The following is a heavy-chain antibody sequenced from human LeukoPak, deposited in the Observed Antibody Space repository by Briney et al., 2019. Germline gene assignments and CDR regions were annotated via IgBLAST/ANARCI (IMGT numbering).Heavy chain of an antibody. CDR2: IRSKANNYAT. J-gene: IGHJ4*02. Sequence: GGSLRLSCVASGFTFGDNWMNWVRQASGKGLEWVGRIRSKANNYATAYVASVKGRFTISRDDSKNTAFLQMNSLKTEDTAVYYCTSNYCSGGSCYLYWGQGTLVTVSS. D-gene: IGHD2-15*01. CDR3: TSNYCSGGSCYLY. CDR1: GFTFGDNW. V-gene: IGHV3-73*01.